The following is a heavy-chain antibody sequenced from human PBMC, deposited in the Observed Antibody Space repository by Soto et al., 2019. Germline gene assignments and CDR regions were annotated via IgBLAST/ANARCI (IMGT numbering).Heavy chain of an antibody. CDR1: GFAFSNFA. V-gene: IGHV3-23*01. CDR3: AKELSYNSGRPFDY. J-gene: IGHJ4*02. Sequence: LILSGAASGFAFSNFAMTWVRQAPGKGLEWVSSISDSGRTTFYADSVKGRFTVSRDNSKNTLYLQMNSLRAEDTALYYCAKELSYNSGRPFDYWGQGTLVTVSS. D-gene: IGHD3-10*01. CDR2: ISDSGRTT.